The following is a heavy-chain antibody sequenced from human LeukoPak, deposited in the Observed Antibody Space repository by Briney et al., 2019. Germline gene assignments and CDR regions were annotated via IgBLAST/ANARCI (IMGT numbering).Heavy chain of an antibody. V-gene: IGHV1-69*05. J-gene: IGHJ5*02. D-gene: IGHD2-15*01. CDR1: GGTFSSYA. Sequence: SVKVSWKASGGTFSSYAISWVHQATGQGLEWMGGIIPIFGTANYAQKIQGRVTITTEESTSTAYMELSSLRSEDTAVYYCARVEVVVAATWWFDPWGQGTLVTVSS. CDR2: IIPIFGTA. CDR3: ARVEVVVAATWWFDP.